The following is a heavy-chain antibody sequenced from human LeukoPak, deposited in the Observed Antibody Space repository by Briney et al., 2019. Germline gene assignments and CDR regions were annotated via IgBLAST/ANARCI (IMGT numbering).Heavy chain of an antibody. D-gene: IGHD5-18*01. Sequence: GGSLRLSCAASGFTFSSYGMHWVRQAPGKGLEWVAFIRYDGSNKYYADSVKGRFTISRDNSKNTLYLQMNSLRAEDTAVYYCAKDGAAPNTAMVIGIVGYWGQGTLVTVSS. J-gene: IGHJ4*02. V-gene: IGHV3-30*02. CDR1: GFTFSSYG. CDR3: AKDGAAPNTAMVIGIVGY. CDR2: IRYDGSNK.